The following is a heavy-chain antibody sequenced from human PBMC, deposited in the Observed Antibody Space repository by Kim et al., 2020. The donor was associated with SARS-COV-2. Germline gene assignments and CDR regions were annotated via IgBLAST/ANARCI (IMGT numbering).Heavy chain of an antibody. Sequence: SETLSLTCTVSGGSISSSSYYWGWIRQPPGKGLEWIGSIYYSGSTYYNPSLKSRVTISVDTSKNQFSLKLSSVTAADTAVSYCARGEAYYGSGKPEYYYGMDVWGQGTTVTVSS. CDR3: ARGEAYYGSGKPEYYYGMDV. J-gene: IGHJ6*02. CDR2: IYYSGST. CDR1: GGSISSSSYY. D-gene: IGHD3-10*01. V-gene: IGHV4-39*07.